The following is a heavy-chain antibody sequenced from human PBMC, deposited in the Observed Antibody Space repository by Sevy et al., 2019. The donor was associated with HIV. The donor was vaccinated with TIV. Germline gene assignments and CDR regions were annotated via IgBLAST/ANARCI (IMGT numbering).Heavy chain of an antibody. CDR2: MNPNSGNT. CDR1: GYTFSSYD. V-gene: IGHV1-8*01. D-gene: IGHD2-15*01. Sequence: ASVKVSCKASGYTFSSYDINWVRQATGQGLEWVGWMNPNSGNTGYAQKFQGRVTMTSNTSIGTAYMELSSLSSEDTAVYYCAKEGFGYCSGGSCPYYFDYWGQGILVTVSS. CDR3: AKEGFGYCSGGSCPYYFDY. J-gene: IGHJ4*02.